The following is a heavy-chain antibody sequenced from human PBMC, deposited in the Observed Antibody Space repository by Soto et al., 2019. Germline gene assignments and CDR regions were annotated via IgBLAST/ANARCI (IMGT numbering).Heavy chain of an antibody. CDR1: GDSVSSNSAG. D-gene: IGHD1-20*01. Sequence: SQTLSLTCAITGDSVSSNSAGWSWVRQSPSRGLEWLGRTYYRSKWYYEYAVSVRGRITINPDTSKNQYSLQLNSVTPVDTATYYCAHAGAGLSGKTFDYWGQGTLVTVSS. J-gene: IGHJ4*02. CDR2: TYYRSKWYY. V-gene: IGHV6-1*01. CDR3: AHAGAGLSGKTFDY.